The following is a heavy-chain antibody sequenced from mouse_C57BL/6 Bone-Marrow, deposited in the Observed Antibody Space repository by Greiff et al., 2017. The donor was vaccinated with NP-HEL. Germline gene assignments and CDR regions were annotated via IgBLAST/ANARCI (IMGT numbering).Heavy chain of an antibody. J-gene: IGHJ3*01. Sequence: QVQLQQPGAELVKPGASVKLSCKASGYTFTSYWMQWVKQRPGQGLEWIGEIDPSDSYTNYNQKFKGKATLTVDTSSSTAYMQLSSLTSEDSAVYYCCVLGGTYYYGSSSAWFAYWGQGTLVTVSA. CDR2: IDPSDSYT. CDR1: GYTFTSYW. CDR3: CVLGGTYYYGSSSAWFAY. D-gene: IGHD1-1*01. V-gene: IGHV1-50*01.